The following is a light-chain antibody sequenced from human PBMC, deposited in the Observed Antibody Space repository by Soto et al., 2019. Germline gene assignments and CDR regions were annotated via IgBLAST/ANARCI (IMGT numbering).Light chain of an antibody. CDR3: SSYAGSTPYV. CDR1: SSDVGGYNY. CDR2: EVS. V-gene: IGLV2-8*01. J-gene: IGLJ1*01. Sequence: QSALTQPPSASGSPGQSVTISCTGTSSDVGGYNYVSWYQQHPGKAQKLMINEVSKRPSGVPDRFSGSKSGNTASLTVSGLQAEDEADYYCSSYAGSTPYVFGTGTKVTVL.